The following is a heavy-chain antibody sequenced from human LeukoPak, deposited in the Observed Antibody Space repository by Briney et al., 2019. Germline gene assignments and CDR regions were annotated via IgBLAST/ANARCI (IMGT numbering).Heavy chain of an antibody. Sequence: SGGSLRLSCAASGFTFTNSWMAWVRQAPGKGLEWVANIKQDGSTKHYAVSLKGRFTISRDNPKNSLYRQMNSLRADDTAAYYCARDTDGSLDYWGQGILVTVAS. CDR2: IKQDGSTK. CDR1: GFTFTNSW. D-gene: IGHD1-26*01. V-gene: IGHV3-7*01. J-gene: IGHJ4*02. CDR3: ARDTDGSLDY.